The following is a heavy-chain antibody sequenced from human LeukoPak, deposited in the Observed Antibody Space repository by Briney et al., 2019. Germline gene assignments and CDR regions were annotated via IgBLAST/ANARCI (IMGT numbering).Heavy chain of an antibody. CDR2: ISSSSSYI. CDR1: GFIFSTYA. J-gene: IGHJ6*02. Sequence: PGGSLRLSCAASGFIFSTYAMHWVRQAPGKGLEWVSSISSSSSYIYYADSVKGRFTISRDNAKNSLYLQMNSLRAEDTAVYYCAREEQLGCMDVWGQGTTVTVSS. V-gene: IGHV3-21*01. D-gene: IGHD1/OR15-1a*01. CDR3: AREEQLGCMDV.